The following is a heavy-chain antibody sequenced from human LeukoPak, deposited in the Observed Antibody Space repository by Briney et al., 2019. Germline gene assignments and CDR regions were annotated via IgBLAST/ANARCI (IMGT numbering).Heavy chain of an antibody. CDR2: IKQDGSEK. D-gene: IGHD3-16*01. CDR1: GFTFTKYW. J-gene: IGHJ4*02. Sequence: GGSLRLSCAASGFTFTKYWMSWVRQAPGKGLEWVANIKQDGSEKYYVDSVKGRFTISRDNAKNSLYLEMNSLRAEDTAVYYCVRDTFGPSDSWGQGTLVSVSS. CDR3: VRDTFGPSDS. V-gene: IGHV3-7*01.